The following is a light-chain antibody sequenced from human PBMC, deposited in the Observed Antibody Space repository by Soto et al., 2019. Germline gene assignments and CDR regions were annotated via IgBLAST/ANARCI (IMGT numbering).Light chain of an antibody. V-gene: IGKV1-5*01. CDR3: QHYKMYSPWT. Sequence: IQVTQSPSTLSASVGDRVTITCRASQSIRDWLAWYQQKPGKAPKLLIYDASFLESGVPSRFSGSGSGTEFTLTISSLQPDDFATYYCQHYKMYSPWTFGQGTKVDIK. CDR2: DAS. J-gene: IGKJ1*01. CDR1: QSIRDW.